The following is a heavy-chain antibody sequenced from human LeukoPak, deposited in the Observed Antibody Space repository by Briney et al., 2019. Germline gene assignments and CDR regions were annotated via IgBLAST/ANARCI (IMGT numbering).Heavy chain of an antibody. J-gene: IGHJ6*02. Sequence: PGGSLRLSCAASGFTFSSHGMHWVRQAPGKGPEWVAVISNDGNSEYYADSVKGRFTISRDNSKNTLYLQMNSLRAEDTAVYYCAKDRSSTNNYYYGMDVWGQGTTVTVSS. V-gene: IGHV3-30*18. CDR1: GFTFSSHG. CDR2: ISNDGNSE. D-gene: IGHD2-2*01. CDR3: AKDRSSTNNYYYGMDV.